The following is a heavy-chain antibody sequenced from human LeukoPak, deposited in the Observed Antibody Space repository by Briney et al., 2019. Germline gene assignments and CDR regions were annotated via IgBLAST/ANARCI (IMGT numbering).Heavy chain of an antibody. CDR2: TIPIFGTA. CDR1: GGTFSSYA. V-gene: IGHV1-69*06. J-gene: IGHJ4*02. CDR3: ASRYCSGGSCYGTYFDY. Sequence: GASVKVSCKASGGTFSSYAISWVRQAPGQGLEWMGGTIPIFGTANYAQKFQGRVTITADKSTSTAYMELSSLRSEDTAVYYCASRYCSGGSCYGTYFDYWGQGTLVTVSS. D-gene: IGHD2-15*01.